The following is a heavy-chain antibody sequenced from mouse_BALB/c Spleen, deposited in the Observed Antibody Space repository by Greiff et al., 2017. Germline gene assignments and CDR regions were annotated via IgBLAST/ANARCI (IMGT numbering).Heavy chain of an antibody. CDR3: ARHGYGYDGAWFAY. CDR1: GFTFSSYG. V-gene: IGHV5-6*03. D-gene: IGHD2-2*01. J-gene: IGHJ3*01. CDR2: ISSGGSYT. Sequence: EVNVVESGGGLVKPGGSLKLSCAASGFTFSSYGMSWVRQTPDKRLEWVATISSGGSYTYYPDSVKGRFTISRDNAKNTLYLQMSSLKSEDTAMYYCARHGYGYDGAWFAYWGQGTLVTVSA.